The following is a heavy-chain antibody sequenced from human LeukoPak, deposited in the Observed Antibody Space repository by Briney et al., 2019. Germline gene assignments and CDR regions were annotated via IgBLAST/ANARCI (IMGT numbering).Heavy chain of an antibody. Sequence: GESLKISCKGPGYSFTSYWIGWVRQMPGKGLEWMGIIYPGDSDTRYSPSFQGQVTISADKSISTAYLQWSSLKASDTAMYYCASHKGSGYGGYYFDYWGQGTLVTVSS. CDR1: GYSFTSYW. CDR2: IYPGDSDT. D-gene: IGHD5-12*01. CDR3: ASHKGSGYGGYYFDY. J-gene: IGHJ4*02. V-gene: IGHV5-51*01.